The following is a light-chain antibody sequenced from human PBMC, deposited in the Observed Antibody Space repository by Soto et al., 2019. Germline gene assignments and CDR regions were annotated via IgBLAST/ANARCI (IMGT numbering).Light chain of an antibody. CDR3: GSWDSSLSDYV. Sequence: QSVLTQPPSVSGAPGQRVTISCTGSISNIGSGHDVHWYQQLPGTAPKLLIYDDNKRPSGIPDRFSGSKSGTSATLGITGFQTGDEADYYCGSWDSSLSDYVFGTGTKVTVL. J-gene: IGLJ1*01. CDR2: DDN. V-gene: IGLV1-51*01. CDR1: ISNIGSGHD.